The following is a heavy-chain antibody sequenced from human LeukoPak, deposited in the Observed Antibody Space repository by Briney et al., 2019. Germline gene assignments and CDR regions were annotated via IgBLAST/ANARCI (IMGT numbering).Heavy chain of an antibody. CDR2: IKQDGSEK. CDR1: GFTFSSYW. Sequence: GGSLRLSCAASGFTFSSYWMSWVRQAPGKGLEWVANIKQDGSEKYYVDSVKGRFTISRDNAKNSLYLQMNSLRAEDTAVYYCASGYSSAFMSVAGETYYYYGMDVWGQGTTVTVSS. CDR3: ASGYSSAFMSVAGETYYYYGMDV. D-gene: IGHD6-19*01. V-gene: IGHV3-7*01. J-gene: IGHJ6*02.